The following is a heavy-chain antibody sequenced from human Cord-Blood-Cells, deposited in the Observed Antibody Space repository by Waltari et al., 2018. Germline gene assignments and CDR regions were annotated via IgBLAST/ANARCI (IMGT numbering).Heavy chain of an antibody. CDR2: PYYRSKCYN. J-gene: IGHJ3*02. CDR1: GDSVSSNSDA. V-gene: IGHV6-1*01. D-gene: IGHD3-10*01. Sequence: QVQLQQSGPGLVKPSQTLSLTCAISGDSVSSNSDAWNWIMQSPSRGLEWLGRPYYRSKCYNDYAVSVKSRITINPDTSKNQFSLQLNSVTPEDTAVYYCAREVGGVIKRDDAFDIWGQGTMVTVSS. CDR3: AREVGGVIKRDDAFDI.